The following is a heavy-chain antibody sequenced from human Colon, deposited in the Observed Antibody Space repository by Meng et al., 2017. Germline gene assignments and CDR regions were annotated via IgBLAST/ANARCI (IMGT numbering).Heavy chain of an antibody. CDR2: ISYDGSNK. V-gene: IGHV3-30*04. D-gene: IGHD6-13*01. Sequence: GGSLRLSCAASGFTFTTYAMHWVRQPPGKGLEWVAVISYDGSNKFYADSVKGRFSISRGNSKNTVYLQMTSLAPEDTAVYYCSRGTPSYSSSWYSYWGQGTLVTVSS. J-gene: IGHJ4*02. CDR3: SRGTPSYSSSWYSY. CDR1: GFTFTTYA.